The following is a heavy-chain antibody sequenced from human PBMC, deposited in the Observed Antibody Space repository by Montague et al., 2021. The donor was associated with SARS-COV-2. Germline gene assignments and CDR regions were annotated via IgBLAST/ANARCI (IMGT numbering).Heavy chain of an antibody. Sequence: SETLSLTCSVSGYSIITGYYWSWVRQPPGKGLEWIGNIYHSRSTYYNPSLKSRVTISVDTSKHQFSLKLNSMTAADTAVYFCARLPLGSYVSGADFDIWGQGALVTVSS. CDR3: ARLPLGSYVSGADFDI. CDR2: IYHSRST. CDR1: GYSIITGYY. J-gene: IGHJ4*01. V-gene: IGHV4-38-2*01. D-gene: IGHD3-10*02.